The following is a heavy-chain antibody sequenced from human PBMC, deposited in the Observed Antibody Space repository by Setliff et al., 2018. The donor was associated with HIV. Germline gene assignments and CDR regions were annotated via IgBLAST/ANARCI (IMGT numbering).Heavy chain of an antibody. D-gene: IGHD3-10*01. CDR3: ATGHYGSDSYYSIDH. V-gene: IGHV1-46*01. J-gene: IGHJ4*02. Sequence: ASVKVSCKASGYIFSGYYLHWVRQVPGIGLQWMGVINPSGGLTDYPQKFQGRVTMTTDTSTNTIYMQLSSLTSEDTALYYCATGHYGSDSYYSIDHWGQGTLVTVSS. CDR2: INPSGGLT. CDR1: GYIFSGYY.